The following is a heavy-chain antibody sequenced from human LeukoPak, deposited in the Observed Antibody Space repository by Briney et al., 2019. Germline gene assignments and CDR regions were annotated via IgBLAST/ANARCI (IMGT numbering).Heavy chain of an antibody. D-gene: IGHD3-22*01. V-gene: IGHV1-8*03. CDR3: ARAYYYDSSGYYPIDY. J-gene: IGHJ4*02. CDR2: MNPNSGNT. Sequence: ASVKVSCKASGYTFTSYDINWVRQATGQGLEWMGWMNPNSGNTGYAQKFQGRVTITRNTSISTAYMELSSLRSEDTAVYYCARAYYYDSSGYYPIDYWGQGTLVTVSS. CDR1: GYTFTSYD.